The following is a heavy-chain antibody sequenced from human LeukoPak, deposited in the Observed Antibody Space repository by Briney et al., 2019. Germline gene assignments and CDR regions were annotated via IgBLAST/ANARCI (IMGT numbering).Heavy chain of an antibody. CDR1: GGTFSSYA. V-gene: IGHV1-69*01. Sequence: SVKVSCKASGGTFSSYAISWVRQAPGQGLEWMGGIIPIFGTANYAQKFQGRVTITADESTSTAYMELSSLRSEDTAVYYCAGSNGGSRQWLVVASGRYGMDVWGQGTTVTVSS. D-gene: IGHD6-19*01. CDR2: IIPIFGTA. J-gene: IGHJ6*02. CDR3: AGSNGGSRQWLVVASGRYGMDV.